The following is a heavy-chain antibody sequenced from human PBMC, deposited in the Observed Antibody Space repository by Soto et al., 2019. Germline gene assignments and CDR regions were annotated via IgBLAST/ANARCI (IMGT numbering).Heavy chain of an antibody. CDR2: ISAYNGNT. V-gene: IGHV1-18*04. D-gene: IGHD3-10*01. J-gene: IGHJ4*02. Sequence: QVQLVQSGAEVKKPGASVKVSCKASGYTFTSYGISWVRQAPGQGLEWMGWISAYNGNTNYAQKLQGRVTLTTDTSTSTAYMELRSLRSDDTAVYYCARERNGYYGSGSYYRSQFDYWGEGTLVTVSS. CDR3: ARERNGYYGSGSYYRSQFDY. CDR1: GYTFTSYG.